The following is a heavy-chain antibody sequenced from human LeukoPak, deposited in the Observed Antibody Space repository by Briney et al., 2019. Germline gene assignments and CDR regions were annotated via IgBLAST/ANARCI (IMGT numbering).Heavy chain of an antibody. V-gene: IGHV4-34*01. CDR1: GGSFSGYY. CDR3: ARGDGYCSGGSCPFYFDY. J-gene: IGHJ4*02. CDR2: INHSGST. D-gene: IGHD2-15*01. Sequence: SETLSLTFAVYGGSFSGYYWSRIRQPPGKGLEWIGEINHSGSTNYNPSLKSRVTISLDTSKNQFSLKLSSVTAADTAVYYCARGDGYCSGGSCPFYFDYWGQGTLVTVSS.